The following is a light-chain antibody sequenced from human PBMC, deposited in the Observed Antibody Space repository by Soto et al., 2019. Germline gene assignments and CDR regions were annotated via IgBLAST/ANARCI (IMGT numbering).Light chain of an antibody. CDR3: QHYNTCPPWT. CDR1: QSVSSN. Sequence: EIVMTQSPATLSVSPGERATLSCRASQSVSSNLAWYQQKPGQAPRLLIYGASTRATGIPSRFSGSGSGTKFTLTISSLQSEDFVVYYCQHYNTCPPWTFGQGTKVKIK. CDR2: GAS. J-gene: IGKJ1*01. V-gene: IGKV3-15*01.